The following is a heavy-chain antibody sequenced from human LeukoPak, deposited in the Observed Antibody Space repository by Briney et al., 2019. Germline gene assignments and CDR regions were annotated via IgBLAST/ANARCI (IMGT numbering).Heavy chain of an antibody. CDR3: ARLGWLYGSGTMNWFDP. D-gene: IGHD3-10*01. CDR1: GGSISSGSYY. V-gene: IGHV4-61*02. CDR2: IYTSGST. Sequence: SETLSLTCTVSGGSISSGSYYWSWIRQPAGKGLEWIGRIYTSGSTNYNPSLKSRVTISVDTSKNQFSLKLSSVTAADTAVYYCARLGWLYGSGTMNWFDPWGQGTLVTVSS. J-gene: IGHJ5*02.